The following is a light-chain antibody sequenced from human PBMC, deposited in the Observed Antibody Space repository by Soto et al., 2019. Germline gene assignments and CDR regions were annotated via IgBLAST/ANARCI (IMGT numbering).Light chain of an antibody. J-gene: IGKJ1*01. CDR3: QQSYTTPST. Sequence: DIVMTQSPDSVAVSLGERATINCKSSQSVLYSSNNKNYLAWYQQRPGQPPKLLIYWASTRESGVPDRFSGSGSGTDFTLTITNLQAEDVAVYSCQQSYTTPSTFGQGTRVEI. CDR1: QSVLYSSNNKNY. V-gene: IGKV4-1*01. CDR2: WAS.